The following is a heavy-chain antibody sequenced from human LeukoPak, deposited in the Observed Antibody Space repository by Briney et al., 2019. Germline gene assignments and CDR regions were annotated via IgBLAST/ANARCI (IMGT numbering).Heavy chain of an antibody. CDR3: ARLLERRGKSYANDY. J-gene: IGHJ4*02. CDR1: GGSINNYY. Sequence: PSETLSLTCTVSGGSINNYYWSWIRQPPGKGLEWIGYIFYTGGTNYNPSLWSRVTISVDTSNNQFSLQLSSVTAADTAVYYCARLLERRGKSYANDYWGQGTLVTVSS. CDR2: IFYTGGT. V-gene: IGHV4-59*08. D-gene: IGHD3-16*01.